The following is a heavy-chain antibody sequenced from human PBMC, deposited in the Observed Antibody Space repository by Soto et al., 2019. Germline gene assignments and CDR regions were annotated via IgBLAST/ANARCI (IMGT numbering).Heavy chain of an antibody. CDR2: ISYDGSNK. Sequence: QVQLVESGGGVVQPGRSLRLSCAASGFTFSSYDMHWVRQAPGKGLEWVAVISYDGSNKYYADSVKGRFTISRDNSKNTLYLQMNSLRAEDTAVYYCARDSKRISSIPRMGMDVWGQGTTVTVSS. J-gene: IGHJ6*02. D-gene: IGHD6-13*01. V-gene: IGHV3-30-3*01. CDR1: GFTFSSYD. CDR3: ARDSKRISSIPRMGMDV.